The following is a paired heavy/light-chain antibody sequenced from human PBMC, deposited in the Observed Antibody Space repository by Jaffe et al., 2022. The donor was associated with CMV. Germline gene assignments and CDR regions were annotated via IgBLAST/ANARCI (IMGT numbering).Heavy chain of an antibody. J-gene: IGHJ6*03. Sequence: EVQLEESGGGLVQPGGSLRLSCAASGFTPSSYAMSWVRQAPGKGLEWVSAISGSGSSTYYADSVKGRFTISRDNSKNTLYLQMNSLRAEDTAVYYCAKRAYNWHDDWYYMDVWGKGTTVTVSS. CDR3: AKRAYNWHDDWYYMDV. D-gene: IGHD1-20*01. V-gene: IGHV3-23*04. CDR1: GFTPSSYA. CDR2: ISGSGSST.
Light chain of an antibody. Sequence: DIQMTQSPSTLSASVGDRVTITCRASQRISSWLAWYQQKPGKAPKLLIYKASSLESGVPSRFSGSGSGTEFTLTISSLQPDDFATYYCQQYNTYWTFGQGTKVEIK. J-gene: IGKJ1*01. CDR1: QRISSW. V-gene: IGKV1-5*03. CDR3: QQYNTYWT. CDR2: KAS.